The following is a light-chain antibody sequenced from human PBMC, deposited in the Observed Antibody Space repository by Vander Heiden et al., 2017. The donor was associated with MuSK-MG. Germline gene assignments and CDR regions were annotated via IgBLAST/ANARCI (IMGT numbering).Light chain of an antibody. J-gene: IGKJ5*01. Sequence: DIVVTHSRDTLSLSPGERASLSCRASQSMNSILLGWYQQQPGQAPRLINYGATNTATGIPDRFSGSGSGTDFTITINRQAQEDFAVYYCHRSGNSPISFGQGTRLEI. CDR2: GAT. CDR3: HRSGNSPIS. CDR1: QSMNSIL. V-gene: IGKV3-20*01.